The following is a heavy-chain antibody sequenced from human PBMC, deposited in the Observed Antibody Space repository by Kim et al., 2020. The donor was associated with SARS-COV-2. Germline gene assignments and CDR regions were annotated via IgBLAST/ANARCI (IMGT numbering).Heavy chain of an antibody. V-gene: IGHV3-49*04. D-gene: IGHD2-15*01. CDR2: IRSKAYGGTT. J-gene: IGHJ4*01. CDR1: GFTFGDYA. Sequence: GGSLRLSCTASGFTFGDYAMSWVRQAPGKGMEWVGFIRSKAYGGTTEYAASVKGRFTISRDDSKSIAYLQMNSLKTEDTAVYYCTRVVVAATLFGDYFDYWGQEPWSPSPQ. CDR3: TRVVVAATLFGDYFDY.